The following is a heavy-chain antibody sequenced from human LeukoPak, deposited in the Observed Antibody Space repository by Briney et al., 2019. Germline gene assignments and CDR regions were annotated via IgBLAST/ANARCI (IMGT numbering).Heavy chain of an antibody. J-gene: IGHJ4*02. CDR2: IYPGDSDT. CDR1: GYSFTSYR. D-gene: IGHD2-2*01. V-gene: IGHV5-51*01. Sequence: LGESLKISCKGSGYSFTSYRIGWVRQMPGKGLEWMGIIYPGDSDTRYSPSFQGQVTISADKSISTAYLQWSSLKASDTAMYYCARLRGYCSSTSCYAYYFDYWGQGTLVTVSS. CDR3: ARLRGYCSSTSCYAYYFDY.